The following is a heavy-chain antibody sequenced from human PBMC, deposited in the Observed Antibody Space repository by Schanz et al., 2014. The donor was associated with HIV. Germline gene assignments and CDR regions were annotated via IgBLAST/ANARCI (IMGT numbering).Heavy chain of an antibody. CDR2: ISVYHNKT. D-gene: IGHD3-22*01. V-gene: IGHV1-18*01. CDR3: ARGALYYYDSTGYYHLDY. J-gene: IGHJ4*02. Sequence: QVHLVQSGAEVKKSGASVKVSCKASGYSFNSYGLSWVRQAPGQGLEWMGWISVYHNKTNYAQKLQGRVTMTTDTSTSTAYMELRSLRSDDTAVYYCARGALYYYDSTGYYHLDYWGQGTLVTVSS. CDR1: GYSFNSYG.